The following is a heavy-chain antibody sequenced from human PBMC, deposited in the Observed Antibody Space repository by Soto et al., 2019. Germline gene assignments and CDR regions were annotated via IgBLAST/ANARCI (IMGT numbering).Heavy chain of an antibody. V-gene: IGHV1-46*01. CDR2: VNPSGGSA. Sequence: QVQLVQSGAEVKKPGASVKVSCKTSGYIFTAYSMHWVRQAPGQGLEWMGVVNPSGGSAHYAQSFEGRVTLTRDTSTSTFYMELSSLRSEDTAVYYCARDPKTSGGQHWAFNYFDSWGQGTLVTVSS. D-gene: IGHD7-27*01. CDR1: GYIFTAYS. CDR3: ARDPKTSGGQHWAFNYFDS. J-gene: IGHJ4*02.